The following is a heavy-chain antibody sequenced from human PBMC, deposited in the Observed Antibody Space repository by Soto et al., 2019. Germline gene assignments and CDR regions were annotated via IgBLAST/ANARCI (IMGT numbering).Heavy chain of an antibody. CDR3: ARDAEYSSVFDY. V-gene: IGHV3-30-3*01. Sequence: QVHLVESGGGVVLPARSLRLSCVASGFIFNSYGFHWVRQAPGRGLEWVADISYDGNDKNYADSVKGRFTISRDNSNNTLFLQMDSLKPEDTALYYCARDAEYSSVFDYWGQGSLVTVSS. J-gene: IGHJ4*02. CDR2: ISYDGNDK. D-gene: IGHD6-6*01. CDR1: GFIFNSYG.